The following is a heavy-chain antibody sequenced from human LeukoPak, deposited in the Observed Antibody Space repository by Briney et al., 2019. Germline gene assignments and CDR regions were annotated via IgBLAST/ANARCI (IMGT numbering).Heavy chain of an antibody. CDR3: ATYNSRNAREFQS. Sequence: QSGGSLRLSCAASGFTFSRYAMHWVRQAPGKGLEWVALISDDGSNKYYVDSVKGRFTISRDNSKNTLSLQMNSLRAEDTAVYYCATYNSRNAREFQSWGQGTLVTVSS. J-gene: IGHJ1*01. CDR2: ISDDGSNK. V-gene: IGHV3-30-3*01. D-gene: IGHD3-22*01. CDR1: GFTFSRYA.